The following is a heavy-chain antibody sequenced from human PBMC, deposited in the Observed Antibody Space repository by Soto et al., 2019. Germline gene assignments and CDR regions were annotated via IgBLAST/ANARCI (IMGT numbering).Heavy chain of an antibody. CDR2: IYYSGST. CDR3: ARVVVAATPLLRWDPYYYYYMDV. D-gene: IGHD2-15*01. Sequence: SETLSLTCTVSGGSISSYYWSWIRQPPGKGLEWIGYIYYSGSTNYNPSLKSRVTISVDTSKNQFSLKLSSVTAADTAVYYCARVVVAATPLLRWDPYYYYYMDVWGKGTTVTVSS. J-gene: IGHJ6*03. CDR1: GGSISSYY. V-gene: IGHV4-59*01.